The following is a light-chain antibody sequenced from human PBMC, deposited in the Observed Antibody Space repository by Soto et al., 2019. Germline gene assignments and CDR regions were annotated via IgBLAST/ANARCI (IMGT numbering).Light chain of an antibody. CDR2: DVS. CDR1: TSDIGGYNY. Sequence: QSALTQPASVSGSPGQSITISCTVSTSDIGGYNYVSWYQQHPGKAPKLLIYDVSYRPSGISDRFSGSKSGNTASLTISGLQPEDEADYYCSSYGASSTLFGGGTKVTVL. J-gene: IGLJ2*01. V-gene: IGLV2-14*03. CDR3: SSYGASSTL.